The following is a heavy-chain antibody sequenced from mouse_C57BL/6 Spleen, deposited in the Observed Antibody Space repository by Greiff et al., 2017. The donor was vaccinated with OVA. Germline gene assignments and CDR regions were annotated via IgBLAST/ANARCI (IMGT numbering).Heavy chain of an antibody. CDR3: ARSIYDGYPEGFAY. V-gene: IGHV1-63*01. Sequence: QVQLQQSGAELVRPGTSVKMSCKASGYTFTNYWIGWAKQRPGHGLEWIGDIYPGGGYTNYNEKFKGKATLTADKSSSTAYMQFSSLTSEDSAIYYCARSIYDGYPEGFAYWGQGTLVTVSA. CDR1: GYTFTNYW. CDR2: IYPGGGYT. J-gene: IGHJ3*01. D-gene: IGHD2-3*01.